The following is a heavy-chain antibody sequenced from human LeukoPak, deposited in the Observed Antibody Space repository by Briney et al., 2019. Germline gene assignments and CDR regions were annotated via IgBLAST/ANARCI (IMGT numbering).Heavy chain of an antibody. J-gene: IGHJ6*02. CDR2: IIPIFGTS. D-gene: IGHD4-17*01. CDR3: ARDHYYGDRFSYNGMDV. CDR1: GGTFSSYA. Sequence: SVKVSCKASGGTFSSYAISWVRQAPGQGLEWMGGIIPIFGTSSYAQKFQGRVTITADESTSTAYMELTSLRSEDTAVYYCARDHYYGDRFSYNGMDVWGQGTTVTVSS. V-gene: IGHV1-69*13.